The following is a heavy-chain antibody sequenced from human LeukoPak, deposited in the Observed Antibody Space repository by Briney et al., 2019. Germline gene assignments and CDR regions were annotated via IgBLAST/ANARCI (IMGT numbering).Heavy chain of an antibody. J-gene: IGHJ4*02. Sequence: SETLSLTCTVSGGSISSYYWSWIRQPPGKGLEWIGYIYYSGSTNYNPSLKSRVTISVDMSKNQFSLKLSSVTAADTAVYYCARELYGILDYWGQGTLVTVSS. CDR3: ARELYGILDY. D-gene: IGHD3-9*01. CDR1: GGSISSYY. CDR2: IYYSGST. V-gene: IGHV4-59*01.